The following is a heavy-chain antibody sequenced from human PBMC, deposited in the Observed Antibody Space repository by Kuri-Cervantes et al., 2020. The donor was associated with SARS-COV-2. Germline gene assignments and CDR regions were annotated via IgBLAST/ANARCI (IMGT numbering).Heavy chain of an antibody. V-gene: IGHV1-69*06. J-gene: IGHJ4*02. D-gene: IGHD3-9*01. CDR2: IIPIFGTA. CDR1: GGTFSSYA. Sequence: GGSLRLSCKASGGTFSSYAISWVRQAPGQGLEWMGGIIPIFGTANYAQKFQGRVTITADKSTSTAYMELSSLRSEDTAVYYCARHPGVLRYFDWLNFDYWGQGTLVTVSS. CDR3: ARHPGVLRYFDWLNFDY.